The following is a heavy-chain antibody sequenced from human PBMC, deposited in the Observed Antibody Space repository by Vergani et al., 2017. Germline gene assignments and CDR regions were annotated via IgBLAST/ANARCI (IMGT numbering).Heavy chain of an antibody. CDR3: ARETGSSWPSDDAFDI. CDR1: GYTFTSYY. J-gene: IGHJ3*02. Sequence: QVQLVQSGAEVKKPGASVKVSCKASGYTFTSYYMHWVRQAPGQGLEWMGIINPSGGSTSYAQKFRGRVTMTRDTSTSTVYMELSSLRSEDTAVYYCARETGSSWPSDDAFDIWGQGTMVTVSS. D-gene: IGHD6-13*01. V-gene: IGHV1-46*01. CDR2: INPSGGST.